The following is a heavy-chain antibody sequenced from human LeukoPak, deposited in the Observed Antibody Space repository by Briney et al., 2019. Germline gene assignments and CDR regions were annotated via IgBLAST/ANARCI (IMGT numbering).Heavy chain of an antibody. V-gene: IGHV4-38-2*02. Sequence: PSETLSLTCTVSGYSIGSGYYWGWIRQPPGKGLEWIGSIYHSGSTYYNPSLKSRVTISVDTSKNQFSLKLSSVTAADTAVYYCARNRYCSSTSCYTVYYMDVWGKGTTVTVSS. CDR2: IYHSGST. D-gene: IGHD2-2*02. CDR1: GYSIGSGYY. J-gene: IGHJ6*03. CDR3: ARNRYCSSTSCYTVYYMDV.